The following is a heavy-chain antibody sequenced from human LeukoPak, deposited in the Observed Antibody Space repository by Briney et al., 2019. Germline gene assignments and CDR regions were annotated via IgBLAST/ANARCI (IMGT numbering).Heavy chain of an antibody. J-gene: IGHJ4*02. CDR3: ASASEGFGELLYPFDY. CDR2: IIPIFGTA. CDR1: GGTFSSYA. D-gene: IGHD3-10*01. Sequence: GASVKVSCKASGGTFSSYAISWVRQAPGQGLEWMGGIIPIFGTANYAQKFQGRVTITADESTSTAYMELSSLRSEDTAVYYCASASEGFGELLYPFDYWGQGTLVTVSS. V-gene: IGHV1-69*13.